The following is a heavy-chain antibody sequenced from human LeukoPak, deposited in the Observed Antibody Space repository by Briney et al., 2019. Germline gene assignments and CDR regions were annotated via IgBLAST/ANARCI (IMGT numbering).Heavy chain of an antibody. V-gene: IGHV4-61*02. CDR3: ARDVIYSGYDWSIRAYFDY. Sequence: SETLSLTCTVSGGSIRSASDYWSWLRQPAGRGLEWIGRIYVTRTTNYNPSLKSRVTISLDTSQNQFSLKLTSMTAADAAVYYCARDVIYSGYDWSIRAYFDYWGEGALVTVSP. D-gene: IGHD5-12*01. CDR2: IYVTRTT. CDR1: GGSIRSASDY. J-gene: IGHJ4*02.